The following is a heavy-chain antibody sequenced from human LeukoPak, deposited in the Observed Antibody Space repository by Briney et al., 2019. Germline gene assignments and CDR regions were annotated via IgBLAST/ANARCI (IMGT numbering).Heavy chain of an antibody. Sequence: LSLTCTVSDYSISSGYYWGWIRQPPGKGLEWVSYISSSSSTIYYADSVKGRLTISRDNAMNSVYLQMNSLRAEDTAVYYCARAKRNGFDIWGQGTMVTVSS. V-gene: IGHV3-11*04. CDR3: ARAKRNGFDI. CDR2: ISSSSSTI. J-gene: IGHJ3*02. CDR1: DYSISSGYY.